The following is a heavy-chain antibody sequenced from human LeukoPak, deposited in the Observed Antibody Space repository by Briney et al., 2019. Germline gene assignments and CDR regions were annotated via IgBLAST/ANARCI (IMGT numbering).Heavy chain of an antibody. D-gene: IGHD3-10*01. J-gene: IGHJ5*02. CDR2: IYTSGST. CDR1: GGSISSGSYY. V-gene: IGHV4-61*02. Sequence: SQTLSLTCTVYGGSISSGSYYWSWIRQPAGKGLEWIGRIYTSGSTNYNPSLKSRVTISVDTSKNQFSLKLSSVTAADTAVYYCAREWIVVPNWFDPWGQGTLVTVSS. CDR3: AREWIVVPNWFDP.